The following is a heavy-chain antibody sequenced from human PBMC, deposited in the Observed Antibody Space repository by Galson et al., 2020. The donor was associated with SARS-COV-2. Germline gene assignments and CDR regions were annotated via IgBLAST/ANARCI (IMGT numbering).Heavy chain of an antibody. CDR1: GGSISSGSYY. D-gene: IGHD6-25*01. J-gene: IGHJ3*02. CDR3: ANLGGYGFDAFDI. Sequence: SETLSLTCTVSGGSISSGSYYWSCNRQPDGKGLKWIGSIYTSGSTNYTPTLKSRITISVDTSKTHVSLKLSTVSAADTALYYCANLGGYGFDAFDIWGRGTMVTVSS. CDR2: IYTSGST. V-gene: IGHV4-61*02.